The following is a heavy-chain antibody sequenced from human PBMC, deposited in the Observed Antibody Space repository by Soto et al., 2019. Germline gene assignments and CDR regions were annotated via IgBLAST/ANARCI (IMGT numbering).Heavy chain of an antibody. CDR2: INPKSGGT. CDR3: AKANSGDDDEFDY. V-gene: IGHV1-2*02. J-gene: IGHJ4*02. Sequence: GASVKVSCKASGYTFTGYYMHWVRQAPGQGLEWMGWINPKSGGTDYAQKFQGRVTMTRDTSSSSAYMEVSSLRSDDTAVYYCAKANSGDDDEFDYWGQGTQVTVSS. CDR1: GYTFTGYY. D-gene: IGHD5-12*01.